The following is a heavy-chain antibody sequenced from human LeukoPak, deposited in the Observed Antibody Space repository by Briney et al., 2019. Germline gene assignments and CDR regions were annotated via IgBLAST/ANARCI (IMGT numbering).Heavy chain of an antibody. Sequence: GGSLRLXCAASGFTFSSYSMNWVRQAPGKALEWVSSISSSRRYKYYADSVKGRFNIYRDHDKKSLYLQMDSLRAEDTAVYYCARDIGLGVLDGSCWFDPWGQGTLVTVSS. CDR1: GFTFSSYS. D-gene: IGHD2-15*01. V-gene: IGHV3-21*01. CDR3: ARDIGLGVLDGSCWFDP. J-gene: IGHJ5*02. CDR2: ISSSRRYK.